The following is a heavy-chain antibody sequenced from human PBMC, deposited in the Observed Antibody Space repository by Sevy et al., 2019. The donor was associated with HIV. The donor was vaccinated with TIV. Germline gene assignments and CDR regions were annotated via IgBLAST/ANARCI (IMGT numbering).Heavy chain of an antibody. J-gene: IGHJ4*02. CDR3: TRAVAVSDY. D-gene: IGHD6-19*01. V-gene: IGHV3-73*01. Sequence: GGSLRLSCAASGFTFSGSAMHWVRQASGKGLEWVGRIRSKANSYATAYAVSVKGRFTISRDDSKNTAYLQMNSLKTEDTAVYYCTRAVAVSDYWGQGTLVTVSS. CDR1: GFTFSGSA. CDR2: IRSKANSYAT.